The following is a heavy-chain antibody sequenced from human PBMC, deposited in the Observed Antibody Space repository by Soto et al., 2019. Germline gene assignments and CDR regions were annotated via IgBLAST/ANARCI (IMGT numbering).Heavy chain of an antibody. CDR1: GYTFTSYG. J-gene: IGHJ4*02. CDR2: ISAYNGNT. V-gene: IGHV1-18*04. CDR3: ARFQGAYCGGDCLIDY. D-gene: IGHD2-21*02. Sequence: ASVKVSCKASGYTFTSYGISWVRQAPGQGLEWMGWISAYNGNTNYAQKLQGRVTMTTDTSTSTAYMELRSLRSDDTAVYYCARFQGAYCGGDCLIDYWGQGTLVTVSS.